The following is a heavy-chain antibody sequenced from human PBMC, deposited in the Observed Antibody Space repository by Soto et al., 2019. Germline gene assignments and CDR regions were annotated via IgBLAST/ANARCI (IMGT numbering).Heavy chain of an antibody. V-gene: IGHV1-69*02. Sequence: QVQLVQSGAEVKKPGSSVKVSCKASGDTFSRHTISWVRQAPGQGLEWMGRIIPIIGIANYAKKFQSRVTITVDKSTSTAYMDLSSLRSEDTAVYYCARVAEMGTVTKDYYYYMDVWGKGTTVTVSS. CDR1: GDTFSRHT. CDR3: ARVAEMGTVTKDYYYYMDV. D-gene: IGHD4-17*01. J-gene: IGHJ6*03. CDR2: IIPIIGIA.